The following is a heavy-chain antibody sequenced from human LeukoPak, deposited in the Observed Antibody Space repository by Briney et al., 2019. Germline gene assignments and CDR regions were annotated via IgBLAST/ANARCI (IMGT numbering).Heavy chain of an antibody. V-gene: IGHV1-69*13. D-gene: IGHD5-18*01. CDR2: IIPMFGTA. CDR3: ARGLSWIQLWFDY. J-gene: IGHJ4*02. CDR1: GGTFSSYA. Sequence: WASVKVSCKASGGTFSSYAISWVRQAPGQGLEWMGGIIPMFGTANNAQKFQGRVTITADESTSTAYMELSSLRSEDTAIYYCARGLSWIQLWFDYWGQGTLVTVSS.